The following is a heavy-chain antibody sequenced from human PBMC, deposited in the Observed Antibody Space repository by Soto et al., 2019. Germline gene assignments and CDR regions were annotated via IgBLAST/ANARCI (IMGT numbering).Heavy chain of an antibody. Sequence: ASVKVSCKASHYSFARYGISWVRQAPGQGLEWMGWIGTYNSNTKYAQKFQGRVTMTTDTPTSTAYMNLRSLTSADTAVYYCAREGYCSSRSCALYSHDFFGMDVWGQGTTVTVSS. CDR1: HYSFARYG. V-gene: IGHV1-18*01. J-gene: IGHJ6*02. CDR3: AREGYCSSRSCALYSHDFFGMDV. CDR2: IGTYNSNT. D-gene: IGHD2-15*01.